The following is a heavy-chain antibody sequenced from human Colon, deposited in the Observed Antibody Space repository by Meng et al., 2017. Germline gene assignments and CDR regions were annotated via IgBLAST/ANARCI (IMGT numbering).Heavy chain of an antibody. CDR1: GFTFINYA. Sequence: QVQLVESGGGVVQPGKSLRLSCSASGFTFINYAFHWFRQASGKGLEWVAVVSYDGTREYYAESVQGRFSISRDNSDKTVHLHMSSLRTDDTAFYYCVRDLYREPRGHFDYCGQGALVTVSS. CDR3: VRDLYREPRGHFDY. D-gene: IGHD5-24*01. CDR2: VSYDGTRE. J-gene: IGHJ4*02. V-gene: IGHV3-30-3*01.